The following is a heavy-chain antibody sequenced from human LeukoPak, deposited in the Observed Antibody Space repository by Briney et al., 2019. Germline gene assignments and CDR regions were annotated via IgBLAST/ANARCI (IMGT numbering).Heavy chain of an antibody. CDR2: ISGSGGST. J-gene: IGHJ4*02. V-gene: IGHV3-23*01. Sequence: GGSLRLSCAASGFTFSSYAMSWVRQAPGKGLEWVSAISGSGGSTYYADSVKGRFTISRDNSKNTLYLQMNSLRAEDTAVCYCAKDLWFGELPQYYFDYWGQGTLVTVSS. CDR1: GFTFSSYA. CDR3: AKDLWFGELPQYYFDY. D-gene: IGHD3-10*01.